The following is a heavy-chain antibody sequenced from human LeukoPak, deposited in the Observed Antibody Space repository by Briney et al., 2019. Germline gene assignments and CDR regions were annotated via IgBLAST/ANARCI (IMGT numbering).Heavy chain of an antibody. CDR2: IYYSGST. D-gene: IGHD3-9*01. J-gene: IGHJ4*02. V-gene: IGHV4-31*03. Sequence: SQTLSLTCTVSGGSISSGGYYWSWIRQHPGKGLEWIGYIYYSGSTYYNPSLKSRVTISVDTSKNQFSLKLSSVTAADTAVYYCARNYDILTGYHLFDYWGQGTLVTVSS. CDR1: GGSISSGGYY. CDR3: ARNYDILTGYHLFDY.